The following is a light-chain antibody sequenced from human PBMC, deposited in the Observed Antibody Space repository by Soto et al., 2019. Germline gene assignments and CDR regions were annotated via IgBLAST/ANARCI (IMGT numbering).Light chain of an antibody. CDR3: QKYDSGPLT. CDR2: SAS. CDR1: XDIGPY. Sequence: DIQMTQSPSXLSASVGDRVTITCRASXDIGPYLAWYQQKSGRVPELLIYSASTLQSGVPSRFSGSGSGADFSLTISGLQPEDAATYYCQKYDSGPLTFGGGTKVQI. V-gene: IGKV1-27*01. J-gene: IGKJ4*01.